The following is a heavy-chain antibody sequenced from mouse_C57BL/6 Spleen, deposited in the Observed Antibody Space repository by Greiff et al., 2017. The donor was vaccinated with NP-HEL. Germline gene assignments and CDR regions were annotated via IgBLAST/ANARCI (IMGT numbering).Heavy chain of an antibody. D-gene: IGHD1-1*02. CDR1: GYTFTSYW. V-gene: IGHV1-69*01. J-gene: IGHJ2*01. CDR2: IDPSDSYT. CDR3: ARSHYGPYYFDY. Sequence: QVQLQQPGAELVMPGASVKLSCKASGYTFTSYWMHWVKQRPGQGLEWIGEIDPSDSYTNYNQKFKGKSTLTVAKSSSTAYMQLNSLTSEDSAVYYCARSHYGPYYFDYWGQGTTLTVSS.